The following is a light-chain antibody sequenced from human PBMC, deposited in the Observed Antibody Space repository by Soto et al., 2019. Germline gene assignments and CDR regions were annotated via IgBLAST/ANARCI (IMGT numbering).Light chain of an antibody. CDR3: QTWGTGGVV. CDR1: SGHSSYA. CDR2: LNSDGSH. J-gene: IGLJ2*01. Sequence: QPVLTQSPSASASLGASVKLTCTRSSGHSSYAIAWHQQQPEKGPRYLMKLNSDGSHSKGDGIPDRFSGSSSGAERYLTISSLQSEDEADYYCQTWGTGGVVFGGGTKLTVL. V-gene: IGLV4-69*01.